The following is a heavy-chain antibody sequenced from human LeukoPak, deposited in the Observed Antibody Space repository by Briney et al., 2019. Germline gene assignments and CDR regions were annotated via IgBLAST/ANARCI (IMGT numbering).Heavy chain of an antibody. Sequence: PSETLSLTCTVSGGSISSSSYYWGWIRQPPGKGLEWIGSIYYSGSTYYNPSLKSRVTISVDTSKTQFSLKLSSATAADTAVYYCARHINSVGVRGVIWAFDYWGQGTLVTVSS. CDR1: GGSISSSSYY. CDR3: ARHINSVGVRGVIWAFDY. J-gene: IGHJ4*02. CDR2: IYYSGST. V-gene: IGHV4-39*01. D-gene: IGHD3-10*01.